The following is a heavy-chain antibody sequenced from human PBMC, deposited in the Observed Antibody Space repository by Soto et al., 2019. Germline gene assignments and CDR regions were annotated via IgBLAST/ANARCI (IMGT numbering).Heavy chain of an antibody. CDR2: IDPSDSYT. CDR1: GYSFTSYW. V-gene: IGHV5-10-1*01. D-gene: IGHD6-13*01. Sequence: GESLKISCKGSGYSFTSYWIGWVRQMPGKGLEWMGRIDPSDSYTNYSPSFQGHVTISADKSISTAYLQWSSLKASDTAMYYCARSESSSWFVDVWGQGTTVTVSS. CDR3: ARSESSSWFVDV. J-gene: IGHJ6*02.